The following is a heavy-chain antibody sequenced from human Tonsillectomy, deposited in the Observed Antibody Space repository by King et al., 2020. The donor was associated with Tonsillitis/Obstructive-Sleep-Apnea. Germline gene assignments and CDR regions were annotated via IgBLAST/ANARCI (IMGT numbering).Heavy chain of an antibody. J-gene: IGHJ5*02. CDR1: GGSISSGGYY. CDR3: AREDRVVVPAAHPEGWFDP. Sequence: QLQESGPGLVKPSQTLSLTCTVSGGSISSGGYYWSWIRQHPGKGLEWIGYIYYSGSTYYNPSLKSRVTISVDTSKNQFSLKLSSVTAADTAVYYCAREDRVVVPAAHPEGWFDPWGQGTLVTVSS. V-gene: IGHV4-31*03. D-gene: IGHD2-2*01. CDR2: IYYSGST.